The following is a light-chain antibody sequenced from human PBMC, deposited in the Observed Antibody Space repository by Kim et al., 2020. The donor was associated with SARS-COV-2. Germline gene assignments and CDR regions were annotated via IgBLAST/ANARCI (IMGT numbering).Light chain of an antibody. CDR3: LQDYSYPRT. V-gene: IGKV1-6*01. CDR1: QGISSD. J-gene: IGKJ1*01. Sequence: AIQMTQSPSSLSASVGDRVTITCRARQGISSDLAWYQQMPGKAPKLLIFAASNLQSGVPSRFSGSGSGTDFTLTISSLQPEEFATYYCLQDYSYPRTFGQGTKVEIK. CDR2: AAS.